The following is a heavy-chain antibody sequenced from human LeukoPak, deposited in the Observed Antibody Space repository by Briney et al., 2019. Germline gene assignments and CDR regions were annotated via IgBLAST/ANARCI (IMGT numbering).Heavy chain of an antibody. D-gene: IGHD2-2*02. CDR2: MNPNSGGT. Sequence: ASVKVSCKASGYTFTSYDINWVRQATGQGLEWMGWMNPNSGGTNYAQKFQGRVTMTRDTSISTAYMELSRLRSDDTAVYYCARAIYCSSTSCYSSDYWGQGTLVTVSS. V-gene: IGHV1-2*02. CDR1: GYTFTSYD. J-gene: IGHJ4*02. CDR3: ARAIYCSSTSCYSSDY.